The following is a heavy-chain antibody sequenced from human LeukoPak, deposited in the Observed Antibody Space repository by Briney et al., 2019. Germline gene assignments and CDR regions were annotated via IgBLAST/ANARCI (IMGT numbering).Heavy chain of an antibody. CDR3: ARGYCSGGSCP. J-gene: IGHJ5*02. V-gene: IGHV4-30-4*07. D-gene: IGHD2-15*01. CDR1: GGSISSGGYS. CDR2: IYYSGST. Sequence: SETLSLTCAVSGGSISSGGYSWSWIRQPPGKGLEWIGYIYYSGSTYYNPSLKSRVTISVDTSKNQFSLKLSSVTTADTAVYYCARGYCSGGSCPWGQGTLVTVSS.